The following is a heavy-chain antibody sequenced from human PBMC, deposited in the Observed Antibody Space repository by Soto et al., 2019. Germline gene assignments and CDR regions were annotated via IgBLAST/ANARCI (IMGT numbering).Heavy chain of an antibody. CDR2: INHSGST. CDR1: GGSFSGYY. D-gene: IGHD2-15*01. CDR3: ASPLPRYCSGGSCYGTTNDY. J-gene: IGHJ4*02. V-gene: IGHV4-34*01. Sequence: PSETLSRTCAVYGGSFSGYYWSWIRQPPGKGLEWIGEINHSGSTNYNPSLKSRVTISVDTSKNQFSLKLSSVTAADTAVYYCASPLPRYCSGGSCYGTTNDYWGQGTLVTVSS.